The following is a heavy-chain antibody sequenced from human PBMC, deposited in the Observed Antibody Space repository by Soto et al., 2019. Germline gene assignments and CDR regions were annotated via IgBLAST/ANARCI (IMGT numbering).Heavy chain of an antibody. CDR3: GKTDGVEGQLVDS. CDR2: VNPSGGST. Sequence: ASVKVSCKASGYIFTAYSMHWVRQAPGQGLEWMGVVNPSGGSTNYAQKFQGRITMTRDTSTSTVYMDLSSLTSEDTAVYYCGKTDGVEGQLVDSWGQGTLVTVSS. CDR1: GYIFTAYS. V-gene: IGHV1-46*01. J-gene: IGHJ4*02. D-gene: IGHD6-6*01.